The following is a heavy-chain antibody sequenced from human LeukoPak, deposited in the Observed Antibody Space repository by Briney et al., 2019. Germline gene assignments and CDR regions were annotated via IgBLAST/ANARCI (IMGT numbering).Heavy chain of an antibody. Sequence: ASVKVSCKASGYTFTGYYMHWVRQAPGQGLEWMGWINPNSGGTNYAQKFQGRVTMTRDTSISTAYMELSRLRSDDTAVYYCARESYSSSSMVGYWGQGTLVTVSS. V-gene: IGHV1-2*02. CDR2: INPNSGGT. D-gene: IGHD6-6*01. CDR3: ARESYSSSSMVGY. J-gene: IGHJ4*02. CDR1: GYTFTGYY.